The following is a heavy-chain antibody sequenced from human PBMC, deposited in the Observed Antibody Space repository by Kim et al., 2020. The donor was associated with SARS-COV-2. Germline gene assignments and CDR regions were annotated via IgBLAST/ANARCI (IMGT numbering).Heavy chain of an antibody. CDR3: AKDLYSSSWQTYYYYYYGMDV. J-gene: IGHJ6*02. V-gene: IGHV3-30*18. Sequence: GGSLRLSCAASGFTFSSYGMHWVRQAPGKGLEWVAVISYDGSNKYYADSVKGRFTISRDNSKNTLYLQMNSLRAEDTAVYYCAKDLYSSSWQTYYYYYYGMDVWGQGTTVTVSS. D-gene: IGHD6-13*01. CDR1: GFTFSSYG. CDR2: ISYDGSNK.